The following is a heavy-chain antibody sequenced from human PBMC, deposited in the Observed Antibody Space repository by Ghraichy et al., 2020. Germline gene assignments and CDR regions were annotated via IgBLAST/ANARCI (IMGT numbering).Heavy chain of an antibody. CDR1: GGSFSGYY. J-gene: IGHJ6*02. Sequence: ESLNISCAVYGGSFSGYYWSWIRQPPGKGLEWIGEINHSGSTNYNPSLKSRVTISVDTSKNQFSLKLSSVTAADTAVYYCARCSRPRIQLWVKYYYYGMDVWGQGTTVTVSS. D-gene: IGHD5-18*01. CDR3: ARCSRPRIQLWVKYYYYGMDV. V-gene: IGHV4-34*01. CDR2: INHSGST.